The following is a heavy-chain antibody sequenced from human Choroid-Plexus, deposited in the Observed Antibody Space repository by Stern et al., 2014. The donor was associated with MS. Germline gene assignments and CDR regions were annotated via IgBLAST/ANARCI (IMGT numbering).Heavy chain of an antibody. CDR2: VSYDGSNK. J-gene: IGHJ5*02. V-gene: IGHV3-30*18. D-gene: IGHD2/OR15-2a*01. CDR1: GFTFGSFA. CDR3: AKDRQYLTYFFDH. Sequence: VQLVESGGGVVHPGRPLRLSCVASGFTFGSFAMHWVRQAPGKGLEWVAGVSYDGSNKYYADSVKGRFTISRDNSQNTLYMQMSSLRPEDTAVYYCAKDRQYLTYFFDHWGQGSLVTVSS.